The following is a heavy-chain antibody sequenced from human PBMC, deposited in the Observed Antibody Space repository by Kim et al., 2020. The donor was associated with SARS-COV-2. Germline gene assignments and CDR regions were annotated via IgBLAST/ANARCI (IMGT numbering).Heavy chain of an antibody. CDR3: ARLGENGDYPDY. Sequence: GSAQKFPGRVTMTRNTSISTAYMELSSLRSEDTAVYYCARLGENGDYPDYWGQGTLVTVSS. J-gene: IGHJ4*02. V-gene: IGHV1-8*01. D-gene: IGHD3-16*01.